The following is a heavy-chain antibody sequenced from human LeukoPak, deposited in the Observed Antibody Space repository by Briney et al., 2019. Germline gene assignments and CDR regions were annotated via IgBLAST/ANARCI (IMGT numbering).Heavy chain of an antibody. V-gene: IGHV4-59*08. CDR1: GGSISSYY. CDR3: ARLETSYYFDY. J-gene: IGHJ4*02. Sequence: SETLSLTCTVSGGSISSYYWSWIRQPPGKGLEWIGYIYYSGSTNYNPSLKSRVTISVDTSKNQFSLKLSSVTAADTAVYYCARLETSYYFDYWGQGTLVTVCS. D-gene: IGHD1-7*01. CDR2: IYYSGST.